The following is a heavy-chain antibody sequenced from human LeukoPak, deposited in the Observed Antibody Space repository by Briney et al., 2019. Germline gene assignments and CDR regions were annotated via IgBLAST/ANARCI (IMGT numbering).Heavy chain of an antibody. CDR1: GFTFSNYD. CDR3: AKAQELGNYEFFLFDY. CDR2: ISGSGFST. V-gene: IGHV3-23*01. Sequence: GGSLRLSCAASGFTFSNYDMNWVRQAPGKGLEWVSGISGSGFSTYYADSVKGRFTISRDNSKNTVYLQMNNLKAEDTAVYYCAKAQELGNYEFFLFDYWGQGTLVTVSS. D-gene: IGHD7-27*01. J-gene: IGHJ4*02.